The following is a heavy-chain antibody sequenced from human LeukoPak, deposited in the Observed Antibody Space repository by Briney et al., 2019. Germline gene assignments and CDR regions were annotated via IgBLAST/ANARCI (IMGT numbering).Heavy chain of an antibody. Sequence: PSETLSLTCTVSGYSISSGYFWGWIRQTPGKGLEWIGSINHSGNTYYYPSLKSRVTISVDTSKNQFSLKLSSVTAADTAVYYCAREVTGTFDYWGQGTLVTVSS. CDR3: AREVTGTFDY. CDR2: INHSGNT. D-gene: IGHD1/OR15-1a*01. J-gene: IGHJ4*02. CDR1: GYSISSGYF. V-gene: IGHV4-38-2*02.